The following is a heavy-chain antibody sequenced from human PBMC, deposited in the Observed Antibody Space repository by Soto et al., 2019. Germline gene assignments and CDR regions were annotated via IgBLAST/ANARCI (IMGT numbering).Heavy chain of an antibody. CDR2: IYHSGST. Sequence: PSETLSLTCAVSGGSISSGGYSWSWIRQPPGKGLEWIGYIYHSGSTYYNPSLKSRVTISVDKSKNQFSLKLSSVTAAATAVYYCARGMTTVTTLDYWGQGTLVTVSS. V-gene: IGHV4-30-2*01. CDR3: ARGMTTVTTLDY. J-gene: IGHJ4*02. CDR1: GGSISSGGYS. D-gene: IGHD4-4*01.